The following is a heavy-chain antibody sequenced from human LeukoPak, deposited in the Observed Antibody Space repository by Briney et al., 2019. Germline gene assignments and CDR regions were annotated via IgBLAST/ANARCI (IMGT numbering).Heavy chain of an antibody. D-gene: IGHD2-21*02. CDR3: ARRSIVVVTAISPPDY. CDR1: GFTFNSYA. J-gene: IGHJ4*02. Sequence: GRSLRLSCAASGFTFNSYAMHWVRQAPGKGLEWVAVISYDGSNKYYADSVKGRFTISRDNSKNTLYLQMNSLRAEDMAVYYCARRSIVVVTAISPPDYWGKGTLVAVSS. V-gene: IGHV3-30-3*01. CDR2: ISYDGSNK.